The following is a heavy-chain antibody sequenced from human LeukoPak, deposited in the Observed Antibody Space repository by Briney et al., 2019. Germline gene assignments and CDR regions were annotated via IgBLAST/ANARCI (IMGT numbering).Heavy chain of an antibody. V-gene: IGHV3-30-3*01. J-gene: IGHJ4*01. D-gene: IGHD6-19*01. Sequence: GGSLRLSCAASEFTFSSYAMHWVRQAPGKGLEWVAVISYDGSNKYYADSVKGRFTISRDNSKNTLYLQMNSLRAEDTAVYYCARDLYSSGWFDYWAHGTLVTVSS. CDR2: ISYDGSNK. CDR1: EFTFSSYA. CDR3: ARDLYSSGWFDY.